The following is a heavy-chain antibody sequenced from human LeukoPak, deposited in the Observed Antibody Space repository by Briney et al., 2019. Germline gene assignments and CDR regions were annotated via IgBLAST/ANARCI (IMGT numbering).Heavy chain of an antibody. CDR3: ARHVGSSGWYLWFDP. J-gene: IGHJ5*02. D-gene: IGHD6-19*01. V-gene: IGHV4-59*05. CDR2: IYYSGST. CDR1: GGSISSYY. Sequence: SETLSLTCTVSGGSISSYYWSWIRQPPGKGLEWIGSIYYSGSTYYNPSLKSRVTISVDTSKNQFSLKLSSVTAADTAVYYCARHVGSSGWYLWFDPWGQGTLVTVSS.